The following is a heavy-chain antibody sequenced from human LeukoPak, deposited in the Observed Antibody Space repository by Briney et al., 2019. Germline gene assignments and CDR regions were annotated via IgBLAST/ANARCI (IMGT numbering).Heavy chain of an antibody. V-gene: IGHV1-69*13. D-gene: IGHD5-18*01. CDR2: IIPIFGTA. CDR3: ASNSYGQDFDY. CDR1: GGTFSSYA. J-gene: IGHJ4*02. Sequence: ASVKVSCKASGGTFSSYAISWVRQAPGQGLEWMGGIIPIFGTANYAQKFQGRVTITADESTSTAYMELSSLRAEDTDVYYCASNSYGQDFDYWGQGTLVTVSS.